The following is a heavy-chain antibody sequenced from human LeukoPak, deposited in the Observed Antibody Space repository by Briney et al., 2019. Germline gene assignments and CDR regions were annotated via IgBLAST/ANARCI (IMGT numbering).Heavy chain of an antibody. CDR2: IYSGGST. Sequence: PGGSLRLSCAASGFTVSSNYMSWVRQAPGKGLEWVSVIYSGGSTYYADSVKGRFTISRDNSKNTLYLQMNSLRAEDTAVYYCAREYDILTGSPLDYWGQGTLVTVSS. CDR3: AREYDILTGSPLDY. D-gene: IGHD3-9*01. V-gene: IGHV3-53*01. CDR1: GFTVSSNY. J-gene: IGHJ4*02.